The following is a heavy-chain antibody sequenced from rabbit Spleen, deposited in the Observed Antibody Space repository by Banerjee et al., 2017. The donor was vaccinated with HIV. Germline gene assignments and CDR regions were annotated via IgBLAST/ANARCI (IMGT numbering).Heavy chain of an antibody. J-gene: IGHJ6*01. V-gene: IGHV1S45*01. CDR2: IDSGSSGFT. CDR3: ARDTSSSFSSYGMDL. Sequence: EQLEESGGGLVKPEGSLTLTCTASGVSFSSSSYMCWVRQAPGKGLEWIACIDSGSSGFTYFATWAKGRFTCSKTSSTTVTLLMTRLTAADMATYFCARDTSSSFSSYGMDLWGPGTLVTV. D-gene: IGHD1-1*01. CDR1: GVSFSSSSY.